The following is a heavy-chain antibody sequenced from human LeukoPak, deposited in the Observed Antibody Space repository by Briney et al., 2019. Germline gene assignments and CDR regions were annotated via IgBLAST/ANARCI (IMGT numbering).Heavy chain of an antibody. CDR3: ARVTGYMIEDYFDY. CDR2: ISSSSSYI. CDR1: GFTFSSYA. V-gene: IGHV3-21*01. J-gene: IGHJ4*02. D-gene: IGHD3-22*01. Sequence: GGSLRLSCAASGFTFSSYAMSWVRQAPGKGLEWVSSISSSSSYIYYADSVKGRFTISRDNAKNSLYLQMNSLRAEDTAVYYCARVTGYMIEDYFDYWGQGTLVTVSS.